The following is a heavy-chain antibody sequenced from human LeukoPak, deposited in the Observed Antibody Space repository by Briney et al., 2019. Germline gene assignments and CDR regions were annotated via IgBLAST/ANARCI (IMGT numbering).Heavy chain of an antibody. Sequence: GASVKVSCKASGYTFTGYYMHWVRQAPGQGLTWTGWINPNSGGTSYAQKFQGRVTMTRDTSINTAYMELSRLRSDDTAVYYCARDPPRIVVSGSGDYWGQGTLVTVSS. J-gene: IGHJ4*02. CDR1: GYTFTGYY. V-gene: IGHV1-2*02. CDR2: INPNSGGT. CDR3: ARDPPRIVVSGSGDY. D-gene: IGHD6-19*01.